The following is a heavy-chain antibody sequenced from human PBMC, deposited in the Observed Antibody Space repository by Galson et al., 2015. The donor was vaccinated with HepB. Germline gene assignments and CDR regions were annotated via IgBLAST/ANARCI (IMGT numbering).Heavy chain of an antibody. V-gene: IGHV3-11*01. CDR3: AGGEEGYDFADF. Sequence: SLRLSCAVSGFTFDDFYMNWIRQAPGKGLEWVSYISSVSRTINHVDSVKGRFTIFRANAKNSLYLQMNSLRPDDTAIYYCAGGEEGYDFADFWGQGTLVTVSS. J-gene: IGHJ4*02. CDR1: GFTFDDFY. D-gene: IGHD5-12*01. CDR2: ISSVSRTI.